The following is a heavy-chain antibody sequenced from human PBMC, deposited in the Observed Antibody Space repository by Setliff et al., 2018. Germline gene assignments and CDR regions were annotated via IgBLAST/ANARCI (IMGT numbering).Heavy chain of an antibody. D-gene: IGHD3-22*01. CDR1: GNTFTGYY. CDR3: ARVPQEAFYYYDRGNHFDS. Sequence: GASVKVSCKASGNTFTGYYIHWLRQAPGQGLEWMGCINPNSGDTTFAQKFQGRVTITRDTSNSTDYMDLSRLTSDDTAVYYCARVPQEAFYYYDRGNHFDSWGQGTLVTVSS. V-gene: IGHV1-2*02. CDR2: INPNSGDT. J-gene: IGHJ4*02.